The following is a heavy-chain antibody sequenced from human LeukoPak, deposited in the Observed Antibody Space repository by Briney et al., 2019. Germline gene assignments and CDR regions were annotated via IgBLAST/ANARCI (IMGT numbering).Heavy chain of an antibody. D-gene: IGHD6-19*01. CDR2: ISGDGGST. Sequence: GGSLRLSCAASGFTFDDYAMHWVRQAPGKGLEWVSLISGDGGSTYYADSVKGRFTISRDNSKNSLYPQMNSLRTEDTALYYCATLAVAGTPVDYWGQGTLVTVSS. J-gene: IGHJ4*02. V-gene: IGHV3-43*02. CDR3: ATLAVAGTPVDY. CDR1: GFTFDDYA.